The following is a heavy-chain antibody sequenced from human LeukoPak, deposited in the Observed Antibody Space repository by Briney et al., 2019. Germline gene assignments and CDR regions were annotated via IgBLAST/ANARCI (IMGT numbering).Heavy chain of an antibody. CDR3: ARLYCGGECYAGYFDY. Sequence: SETLSLTCTVSGGSISSSSWYWDWIRQPPGKGLEWIGTIYYTGSTYYNPSLKSRVTISVDTSKDQFSLKLSSVTAADTAVYYCARLYCGGECYAGYFDYWGQGTLVTVSS. J-gene: IGHJ4*02. CDR1: GGSISSSSWY. D-gene: IGHD2-21*01. V-gene: IGHV4-39*01. CDR2: IYYTGST.